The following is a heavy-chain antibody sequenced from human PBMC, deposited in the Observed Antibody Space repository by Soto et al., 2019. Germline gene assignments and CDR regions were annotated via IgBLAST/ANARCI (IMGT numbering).Heavy chain of an antibody. Sequence: QVQLVESGGGVAQPGRSLRVSCAASGFTFSGYAMHWVRQAPGKGLEWVAIIGYDGSLESYAESVKGRFTISRDNSNNTLFLLMNSLRPEDTAVYYCAREHYDRSGYYRIASWGQGNLVTVSS. CDR1: GFTFSGYA. CDR2: IGYDGSLE. J-gene: IGHJ4*02. D-gene: IGHD3-22*01. V-gene: IGHV3-30-3*01. CDR3: AREHYDRSGYYRIAS.